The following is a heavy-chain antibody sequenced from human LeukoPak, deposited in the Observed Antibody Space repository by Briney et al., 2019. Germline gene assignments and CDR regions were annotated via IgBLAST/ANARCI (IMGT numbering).Heavy chain of an antibody. D-gene: IGHD3-10*01. Sequence: ASVKVSCKASGYTFTSYGISWVRQAPGQGLEWMGWINTNTENPTYAQGFTGRFVFSLDTSFSTAYLQISSLKAEDTAVYYCATARADPYGAMDVWGKGTTVTVSS. CDR1: GYTFTSYG. V-gene: IGHV7-4-1*02. CDR3: ATARADPYGAMDV. J-gene: IGHJ6*03. CDR2: INTNTENP.